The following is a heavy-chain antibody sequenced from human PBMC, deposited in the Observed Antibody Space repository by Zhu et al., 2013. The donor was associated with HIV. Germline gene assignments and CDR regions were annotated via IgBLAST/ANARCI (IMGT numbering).Heavy chain of an antibody. J-gene: IGHJ6*02. CDR1: GGTFSSYA. CDR2: IIPIFGTA. V-gene: IGHV1-69*06. D-gene: IGHD2-2*01. Sequence: QVQLVQSGAEVKKPGSSVKVSCKASGGTFSSYAISWVRQAPGQGLEWMGGIIPIFGTANYAQKFQGRVTITADKSTSTAYMELSSLRSEDTAVYYCAVDAPDCSSTSLGVCYYGMDVWGQGTTGHRLL. CDR3: AVDAPDCSSTSLGVCYYGMDV.